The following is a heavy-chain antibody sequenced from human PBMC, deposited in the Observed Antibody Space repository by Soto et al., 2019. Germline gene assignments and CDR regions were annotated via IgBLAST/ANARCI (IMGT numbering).Heavy chain of an antibody. CDR3: ARTRYSSSWGWYYYYGMDV. CDR1: GFTFSSYA. V-gene: IGHV3-30-3*01. Sequence: AGGSLRLSCAASGFTFSSYAMHWVRQAPGKGLEWVAVISYDGSNKYYADSVKGRFTISRDNSKNTLYLQMNSLRAEDTAVYYCARTRYSSSWGWYYYYGMDVWGQGTTVTVS. D-gene: IGHD6-13*01. CDR2: ISYDGSNK. J-gene: IGHJ6*02.